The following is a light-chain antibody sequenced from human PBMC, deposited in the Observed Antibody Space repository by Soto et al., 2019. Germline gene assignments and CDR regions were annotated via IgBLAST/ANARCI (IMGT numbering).Light chain of an antibody. V-gene: IGLV2-14*01. Sequence: QSVLTQPASVSGSPGQSITISCTGTGSDVGAYNYVSWYQQHPDKAPKLMIYDVSDRPSGVSNRFSGSKSGNTASLTISGLQAEDEADYYCTSFTSSSTLYVFGAGTQLTVL. CDR2: DVS. J-gene: IGLJ7*01. CDR1: GSDVGAYNY. CDR3: TSFTSSSTLYV.